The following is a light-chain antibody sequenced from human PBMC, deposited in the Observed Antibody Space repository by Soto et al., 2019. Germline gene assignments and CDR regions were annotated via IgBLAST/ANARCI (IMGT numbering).Light chain of an antibody. CDR2: DVS. CDR1: SSDIGGYNY. J-gene: IGLJ1*01. CDR3: SSYTSSSTYYV. Sequence: QAVLTQPASVSGSPGKSITISCTGTSSDIGGYNYVSWYQQHPGKAPKLMIYDVSNRPSGVSNRFSGSKSGNTASLTISGLQAEDEADYHCSSYTSSSTYYVFGTGTKVTVL. V-gene: IGLV2-14*01.